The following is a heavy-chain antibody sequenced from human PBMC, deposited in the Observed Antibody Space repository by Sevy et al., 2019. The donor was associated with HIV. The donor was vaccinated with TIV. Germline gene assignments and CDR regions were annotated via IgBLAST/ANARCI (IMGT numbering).Heavy chain of an antibody. D-gene: IGHD2-15*01. V-gene: IGHV3-30-3*01. J-gene: IGHJ6*02. CDR1: GFTFSSYA. CDR3: ARDLGRGIGVVVVAATHTGGYYGMDV. Sequence: LSLTCAASGFTFSSYAMHWVRQAPGKGLEWVAVISYDGSNKYYADSVKGRFTISRDNSKNTLYLQMNSLRAEDTAVYYWARDLGRGIGVVVVAATHTGGYYGMDVWGQGTTVTVSS. CDR2: ISYDGSNK.